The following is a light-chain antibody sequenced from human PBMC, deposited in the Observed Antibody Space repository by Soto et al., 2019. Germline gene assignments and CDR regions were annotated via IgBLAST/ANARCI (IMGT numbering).Light chain of an antibody. Sequence: EIELTQSPATLSLSPGERATRACRASQSVSSYLAWYQQKPGQAPRRLIYDASNRATGIPARFSGSGSGTDFTLTISSLEPEDFAVYYCQQRSNWPITFGQGTRLEIK. J-gene: IGKJ5*01. CDR3: QQRSNWPIT. CDR1: QSVSSY. CDR2: DAS. V-gene: IGKV3-11*01.